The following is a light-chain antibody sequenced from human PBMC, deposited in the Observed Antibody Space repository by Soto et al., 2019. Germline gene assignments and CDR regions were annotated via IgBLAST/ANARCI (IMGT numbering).Light chain of an antibody. V-gene: IGKV3-15*01. CDR2: GAS. Sequence: EILMTQSPATLSVSPGERATLSCRASHSVSTNLAWYQQKPGQAPRLLIFGASTRATGIPARFSGSGSGTEFTLTISRLQSDDFAVYYCQQYTNGPPWTFGQGTKVDMK. CDR3: QQYTNGPPWT. CDR1: HSVSTN. J-gene: IGKJ1*01.